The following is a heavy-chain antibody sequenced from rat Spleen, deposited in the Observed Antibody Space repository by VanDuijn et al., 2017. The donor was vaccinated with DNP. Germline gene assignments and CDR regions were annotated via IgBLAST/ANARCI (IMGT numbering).Heavy chain of an antibody. Sequence: EVQLVESGGGLVQPGRSLKLSCAASGFTFSDYNMAWVRQAPTKGLEWVASISTGGRNTYYRDSVKGRFTISRDNAKSTLYLQMDSLRSEETASYYCVRQGQLGFAYWGQGTLVTVSS. D-gene: IGHD1-10*01. CDR3: VRQGQLGFAY. CDR1: GFTFSDYN. J-gene: IGHJ3*01. V-gene: IGHV5S23*01. CDR2: ISTGGRNT.